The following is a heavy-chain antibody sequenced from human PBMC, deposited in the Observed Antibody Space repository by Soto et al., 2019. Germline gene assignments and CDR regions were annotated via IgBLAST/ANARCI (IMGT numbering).Heavy chain of an antibody. CDR3: ARDYVVMAATAAVDY. CDR2: IAYDGSNK. CDR1: GFTFSSYA. J-gene: IGHJ4*02. Sequence: QVQLVESGGGVVQPGRSLRLSCAASGFTFSSYAMHWVRQAPGKGLEWVAVIAYDGSNKYYADSVKGRFTISRDNPKKTLHLQINSLRTEDTAVYYCARDYVVMAATAAVDYWVQGTLVTVSS. D-gene: IGHD2-15*01. V-gene: IGHV3-30-3*01.